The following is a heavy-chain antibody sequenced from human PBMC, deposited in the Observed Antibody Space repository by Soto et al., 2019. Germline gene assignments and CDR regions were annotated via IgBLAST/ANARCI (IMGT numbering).Heavy chain of an antibody. CDR1: GGSISSYY. J-gene: IGHJ4*02. Sequence: ASETLSLTCTVSGGSISSYYWSWIRQPPGKGLEWIGYIYYSGSTNYNPSLKSRVTISVDTSKNQFSLKLSSVTAADTAVYYCARSPYYYGSGSYYPMDYWGQGTLVTVSS. D-gene: IGHD3-10*01. CDR2: IYYSGST. V-gene: IGHV4-59*08. CDR3: ARSPYYYGSGSYYPMDY.